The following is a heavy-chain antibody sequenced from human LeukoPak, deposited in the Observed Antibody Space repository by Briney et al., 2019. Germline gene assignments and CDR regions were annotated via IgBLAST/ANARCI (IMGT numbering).Heavy chain of an antibody. CDR1: GFTFTSSA. V-gene: IGHV1-58*01. J-gene: IGHJ4*02. Sequence: ASVKVSCKASGFTFTSSAVQWVRQARGQRLEWIGWIVVGSGNTNYAQKFQERVTITRDMSTSTAYMELSSLRSEDTAVYYCAADLFTIFGVVPLDYWGQGTLVTVSS. CDR3: AADLFTIFGVVPLDY. CDR2: IVVGSGNT. D-gene: IGHD3-3*01.